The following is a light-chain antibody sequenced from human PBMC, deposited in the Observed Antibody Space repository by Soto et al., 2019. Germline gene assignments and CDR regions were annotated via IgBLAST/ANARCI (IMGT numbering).Light chain of an antibody. CDR3: QQYSTYSRA. Sequence: DIQRTQSPSTLSASVGDRVTITCRASQNINNLLAWYQQKPGKAPNLLIYKASSLESGVPSRFSGSGYGTEFTLTISSLQPEDFATFYCQQYSTYSRAFGQGTKVDIK. J-gene: IGKJ1*01. CDR1: QNINNL. V-gene: IGKV1-5*03. CDR2: KAS.